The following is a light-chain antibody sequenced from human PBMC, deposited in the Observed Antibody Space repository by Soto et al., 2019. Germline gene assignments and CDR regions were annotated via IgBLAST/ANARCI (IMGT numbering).Light chain of an antibody. CDR3: QQYNSYSPPT. CDR2: GVS. Sequence: DMQMTQSPFTLSASVGDRVTITCRASQSISRWLAWYQQKPGKAPSLLIYGVSSLQSGVPSRFSGSGSGTEYTLTISSLQPDDFATYYCQQYNSYSPPTFGQGTKVDIK. J-gene: IGKJ1*01. CDR1: QSISRW. V-gene: IGKV1-5*01.